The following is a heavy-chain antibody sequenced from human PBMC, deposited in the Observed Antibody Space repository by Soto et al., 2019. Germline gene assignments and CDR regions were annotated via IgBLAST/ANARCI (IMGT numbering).Heavy chain of an antibody. CDR2: IIPIFGTA. CDR3: ARDGGRYDFWSGYYTRHYYYGMDV. D-gene: IGHD3-3*01. CDR1: GGTFSSYA. V-gene: IGHV1-69*13. Sequence: SVKVSCKASGGTFSSYAISWVRRAPGQGLEWMGGIIPIFGTANYAQKFQGRVTITADESTSTAYMELSSLRSEDTAVYYCARDGGRYDFWSGYYTRHYYYGMDVWGQGTTVTVSS. J-gene: IGHJ6*02.